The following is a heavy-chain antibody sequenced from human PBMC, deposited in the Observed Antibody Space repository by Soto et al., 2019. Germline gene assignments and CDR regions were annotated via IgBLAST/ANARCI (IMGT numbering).Heavy chain of an antibody. CDR1: SGSISSGDYY. CDR2: IYYSGST. CDR3: ASSLVLPQYYYYGMDV. J-gene: IGHJ6*02. V-gene: IGHV4-30-4*01. Sequence: SETLSRTCTLSSGSISSGDYYWSWIRQPPGKGLEWIGYIYYSGSTYYNPSLKSRVTISVDTSKNQFSLKLSSVTAADTAVYYCASSLVLPQYYYYGMDVWGQGTTVT. D-gene: IGHD6-6*01.